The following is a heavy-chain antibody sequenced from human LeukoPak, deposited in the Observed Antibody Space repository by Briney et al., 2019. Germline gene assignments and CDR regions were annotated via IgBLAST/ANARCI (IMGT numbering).Heavy chain of an antibody. CDR2: ISSSGSTI. CDR3: ARDDGRVAAAGRPFDY. Sequence: GGSLRLSCAASGFTFSDYYMSWIRQAPGKGLEWVSYISSSGSTIYYADSVKGRFTISRDNAKNSLYLQMNSLRAEDTAVYYCARDDGRVAAAGRPFDYWGQGTLVTVSS. CDR1: GFTFSDYY. V-gene: IGHV3-11*01. D-gene: IGHD6-13*01. J-gene: IGHJ4*02.